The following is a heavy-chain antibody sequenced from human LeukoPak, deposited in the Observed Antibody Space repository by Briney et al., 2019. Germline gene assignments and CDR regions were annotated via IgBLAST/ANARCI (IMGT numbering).Heavy chain of an antibody. J-gene: IGHJ4*02. Sequence: GWSLRLSCAASGFTFSSYSMNWVRQAPGKGLEWVSYISSSSSTIYYADSVKGRFTISRDNAKNSLYLQMNSLRAEDTAVYYCARDPRQWLAPFDYWGQGTLVTVSS. V-gene: IGHV3-48*01. D-gene: IGHD6-19*01. CDR2: ISSSSSTI. CDR3: ARDPRQWLAPFDY. CDR1: GFTFSSYS.